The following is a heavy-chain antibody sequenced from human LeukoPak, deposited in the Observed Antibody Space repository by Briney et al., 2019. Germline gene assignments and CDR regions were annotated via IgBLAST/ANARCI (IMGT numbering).Heavy chain of an antibody. D-gene: IGHD5-24*01. CDR1: GFTFSIYG. CDR3: AKEGRWLQLGGAFDI. J-gene: IGHJ3*02. CDR2: MNSGGKT. Sequence: PGGSLRLSCAASGFTFSIYGMSWVRQAPGRGLEWVSSMNSGGKTYYADSVKGRFTISRDNSKNTLYLQMSSLRPEDTAVYYCAKEGRWLQLGGAFDIWGQGTMVTVSS. V-gene: IGHV3-23*01.